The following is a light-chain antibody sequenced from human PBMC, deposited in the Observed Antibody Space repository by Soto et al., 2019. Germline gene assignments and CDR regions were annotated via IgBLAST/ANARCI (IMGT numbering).Light chain of an antibody. V-gene: IGKV1-39*01. J-gene: IGKJ1*01. CDR2: DAS. CDR1: QDIAIY. Sequence: IQLTQSPSSLSASVGDRVTITCRASQDIAIYLAWYQQKPGKAPKLLIYDASSLESGVPSRFSGSGSGTDFTLTISSLQPEDFATYYCQQSYSTSWTFGQGTKVDIK. CDR3: QQSYSTSWT.